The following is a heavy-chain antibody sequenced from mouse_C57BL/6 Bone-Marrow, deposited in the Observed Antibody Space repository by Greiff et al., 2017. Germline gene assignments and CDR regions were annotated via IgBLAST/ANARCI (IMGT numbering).Heavy chain of an antibody. J-gene: IGHJ2*01. CDR2: INPSTGGT. CDR1: GYSFTGYY. V-gene: IGHV1-42*01. Sequence: VQLQQSGPELVKPGASVKISCKASGYSFTGYYMNWVKQSPEKSLEWIGEINPSTGGTTYNQKFKATATLTVDKSSSTAYMQLKSLTSEDSAVYYCARLETAQAYYFDYWGQGTTLTVSS. CDR3: ARLETAQAYYFDY. D-gene: IGHD3-2*02.